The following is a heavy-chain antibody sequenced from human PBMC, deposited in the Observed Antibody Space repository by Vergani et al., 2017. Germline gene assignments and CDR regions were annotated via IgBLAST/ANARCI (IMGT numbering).Heavy chain of an antibody. J-gene: IGHJ3*02. V-gene: IGHV3-9*01. D-gene: IGHD3-3*01. CDR3: AKNFVSDYDFWSGSRVAFDI. CDR2: ISWNSGSI. Sequence: EVQLVESGGGLVQPGRSLRLSCAASGFTFDDYAMNWVRQAPGKGLEWVSGISWNSGSIGYADSVKGRFTISRDNAKNSLYLQMNSLRAEDTALYYCAKNFVSDYDFWSGSRVAFDIWGQGTMVTVSS. CDR1: GFTFDDYA.